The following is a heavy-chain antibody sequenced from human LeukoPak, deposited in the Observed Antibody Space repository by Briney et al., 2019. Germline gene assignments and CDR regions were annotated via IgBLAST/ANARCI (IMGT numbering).Heavy chain of an antibody. Sequence: SETLSLTCAVYGGSFSGYYWSWIRQPPGKGLEWIGEINHSGSTNYNPSLKSRVTISVDTSKNQFSLKLSSVTAADTAVYYCARRGHHFVDDYWGQGTLVTVSS. J-gene: IGHJ4*02. D-gene: IGHD3-10*01. CDR2: INHSGST. V-gene: IGHV4-34*01. CDR1: GGSFSGYY. CDR3: ARRGHHFVDDY.